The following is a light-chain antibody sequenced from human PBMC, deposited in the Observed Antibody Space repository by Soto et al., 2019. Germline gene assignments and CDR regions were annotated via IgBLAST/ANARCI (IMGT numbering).Light chain of an antibody. J-gene: IGLJ1*01. CDR2: DND. CDR1: SSNIGYNF. Sequence: QSVLTQPPSVSAAPGQKVTISCSGSSSNIGYNFVSWYQHLPGTAPKLLSYDNDKRPSGVSNRFSGSKSGNTASLTISGLQAEDEADYYCSSYTSSSTYVFGTGTRSPS. CDR3: SSYTSSSTYV. V-gene: IGLV1-51*01.